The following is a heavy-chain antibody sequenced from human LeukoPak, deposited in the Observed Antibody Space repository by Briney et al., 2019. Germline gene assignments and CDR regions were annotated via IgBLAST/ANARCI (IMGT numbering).Heavy chain of an antibody. V-gene: IGHV3-7*01. CDR1: GFTFSDYW. CDR3: AREGKRRLARDAFDI. J-gene: IGHJ3*02. D-gene: IGHD1-1*01. Sequence: GGSLRLSCAASGFTFSDYWMSWVRQAPGKGLELVASINQDGSDKYFADSLKGRFTVSRDNAKSSLYLQLYSLRAEDAAVYYCAREGKRRLARDAFDIWGQGTMVTVSS. CDR2: INQDGSDK.